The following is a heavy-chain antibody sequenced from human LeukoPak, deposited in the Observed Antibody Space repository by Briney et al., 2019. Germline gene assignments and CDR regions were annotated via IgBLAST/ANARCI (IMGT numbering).Heavy chain of an antibody. V-gene: IGHV3-64*01. J-gene: IGHJ3*02. CDR2: IDGSGSSI. CDR1: GFSLSSSV. D-gene: IGHD2-21*02. CDR3: ARSRCGGDCDGWHAFDI. Sequence: GGSLRLSCAASGFSLSSSVMHWVRQGPGKGLEYVSGIDGSGSSIHYANSLKDRFTISKDNSKNTLYLQMNSLRAEDTALYYCARSRCGGDCDGWHAFDIWGQGTMVTVSS.